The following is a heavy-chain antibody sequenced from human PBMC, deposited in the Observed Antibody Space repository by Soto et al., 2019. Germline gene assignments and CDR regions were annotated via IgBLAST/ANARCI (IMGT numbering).Heavy chain of an antibody. CDR1: GFTFSNYL. CDR2: INSDGSVS. CDR3: ARGDCVGGSCYSLAGSFYYYMDV. V-gene: IGHV3-74*01. D-gene: IGHD2-15*01. J-gene: IGHJ6*03. Sequence: PGGSLRLSCAASGFTFSNYLMYWVRQAPGQGLVWVSRINSDGSVSRYADSVKGRLTISRDNVKNTLYLQMNSLRVEDTAVYYCARGDCVGGSCYSLAGSFYYYMDVWGKGTTVTVSS.